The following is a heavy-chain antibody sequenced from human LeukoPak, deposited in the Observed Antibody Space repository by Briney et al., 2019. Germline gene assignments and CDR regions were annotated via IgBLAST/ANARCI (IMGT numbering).Heavy chain of an antibody. D-gene: IGHD4-17*01. CDR1: GGSFSGYY. CDR3: ARWKVRRLKTTVTTLYYYGMDV. V-gene: IGHV4-34*01. J-gene: IGHJ6*02. Sequence: SETLSLTCAVYGGSFSGYYWGWIRQPPGKGPEWIGEINHSGSTNYNPSLKSRVTISVDTSKNQFSLKLSSVTAADTAVYYCARWKVRRLKTTVTTLYYYGMDVWGQGTTVTVSS. CDR2: INHSGST.